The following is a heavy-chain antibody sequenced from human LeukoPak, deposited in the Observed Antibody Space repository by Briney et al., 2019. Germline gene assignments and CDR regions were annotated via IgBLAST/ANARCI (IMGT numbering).Heavy chain of an antibody. Sequence: RGESLKISCKGSGYSFTSYWIGWVRQMPGKGLEWMGIIYPGDSDTRYSPSFQGQVTISADKSISTAYLQWSSLKASGTAMYYCARASNGWSEGFDPWGQGTLVIVSS. J-gene: IGHJ5*02. CDR1: GYSFTSYW. V-gene: IGHV5-51*01. CDR2: IYPGDSDT. D-gene: IGHD2-15*01. CDR3: ARASNGWSEGFDP.